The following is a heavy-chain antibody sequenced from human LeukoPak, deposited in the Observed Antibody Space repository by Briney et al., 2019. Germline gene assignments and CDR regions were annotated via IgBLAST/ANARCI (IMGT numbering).Heavy chain of an antibody. CDR3: AKDLLQDYDFWSGYYTGMDV. CDR2: ISGSGGST. Sequence: GGSLRLSCAASGSTFSSYAMSWVPQAPGKGREWVSAISGSGGSTYYADSVKGRFTISRDNSKNTLYLQMNSLRAEDTAVYYCAKDLLQDYDFWSGYYTGMDVWGKGTTVTVSS. CDR1: GSTFSSYA. J-gene: IGHJ6*03. V-gene: IGHV3-23*01. D-gene: IGHD3-3*01.